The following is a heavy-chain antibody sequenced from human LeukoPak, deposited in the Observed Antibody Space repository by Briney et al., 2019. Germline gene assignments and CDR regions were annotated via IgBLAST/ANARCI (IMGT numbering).Heavy chain of an antibody. V-gene: IGHV3-30*18. J-gene: IGHJ4*02. D-gene: IGHD5-18*01. CDR1: GFTFSSYG. CDR3: AKVGGPYSYGPGYFDY. CDR2: IAYDGSNK. Sequence: PGRSLRLSCAASGFTFSSYGMHWVRQAPGKGLEWVSVIAYDGSNKYYADSVKGRFTISRDNSKNTLYLQMNSLRAEDTAVYYCAKVGGPYSYGPGYFDYWGQGTLVTVSS.